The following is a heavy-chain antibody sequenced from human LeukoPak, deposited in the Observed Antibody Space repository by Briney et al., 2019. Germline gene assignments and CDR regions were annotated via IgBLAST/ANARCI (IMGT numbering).Heavy chain of an antibody. D-gene: IGHD5-24*01. V-gene: IGHV3-74*01. CDR1: GFTFSTYW. Sequence: GGSLRLSCAASGFTFSTYWMHWVRQAPGKGLVWVSRITSDGSGTTYADSVKGRFTISRDNAKNTLYLQMNSLRAEDTAVYYCARGTNTIPDYWGQGTLVTVSS. CDR3: ARGTNTIPDY. CDR2: ITSDGSGT. J-gene: IGHJ4*02.